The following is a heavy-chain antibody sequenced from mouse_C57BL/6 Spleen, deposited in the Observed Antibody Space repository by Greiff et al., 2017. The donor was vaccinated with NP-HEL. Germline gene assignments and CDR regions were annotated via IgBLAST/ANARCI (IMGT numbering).Heavy chain of an antibody. CDR2: INPNNGGT. D-gene: IGHD2-12*01. CDR3: ARERDDDPRQGFAY. V-gene: IGHV1-26*01. Sequence: EVQLQQSGPELVKPGASVKISCKASGYTFTDYYMNWVKQSHGKSLEWIGDINPNNGGTSYNQKFKGKATLTVDKSSSTAYMELRSLTSEDSAVYYCARERDDDPRQGFAYWGQGTLVTVSA. J-gene: IGHJ3*01. CDR1: GYTFTDYY.